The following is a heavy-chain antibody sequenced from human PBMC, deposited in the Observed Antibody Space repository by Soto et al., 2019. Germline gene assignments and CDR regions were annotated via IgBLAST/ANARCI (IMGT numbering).Heavy chain of an antibody. J-gene: IGHJ4*02. D-gene: IGHD6-13*01. CDR2: ITPDSGGT. CDR3: ARDSYSSSWYPHYYFDY. CDR1: GYTFTRYY. Sequence: ASVKGSCNSSGYTFTRYYMHWVRQDPVQWLEWMGWITPDSGGTNYAQKFQGWVSMTRETSISTGYMEVSRLRSDGTAVYYCARDSYSSSWYPHYYFDYSGQGTLV. V-gene: IGHV1-2*04.